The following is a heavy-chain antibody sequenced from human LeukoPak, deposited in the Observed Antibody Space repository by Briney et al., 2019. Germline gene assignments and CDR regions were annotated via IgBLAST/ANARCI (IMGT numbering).Heavy chain of an antibody. CDR3: ARGGEAYHFGSASQDY. Sequence: PSETLSLTCTVSGGSISSGGYYWSWTRQHPGKGLEWIGYIYYSGSTYYNPSLKSRVTISLDTSRNQFSLKLSSVTAADTAVYYCARGGEAYHFGSASQDYWGQGTLVTVSS. CDR1: GGSISSGGYY. J-gene: IGHJ4*02. V-gene: IGHV4-31*03. CDR2: IYYSGST. D-gene: IGHD3-10*01.